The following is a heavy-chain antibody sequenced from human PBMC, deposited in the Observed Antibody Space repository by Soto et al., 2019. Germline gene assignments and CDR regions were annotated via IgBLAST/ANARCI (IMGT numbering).Heavy chain of an antibody. CDR2: INAGNGNT. V-gene: IGHV1-3*01. J-gene: IGHJ6*02. CDR3: ARVIDYDFWSGYYYGMDV. CDR1: GYTFTSYA. Sequence: GASVKVSCKASGYTFTSYAMHWVRQAPGQRLEWMGWINAGNGNTKYSQKFQGRVTITRDTSASTAYMELSSLRSEDTAVYYCARVIDYDFWSGYYYGMDVWGQGTTVTSP. D-gene: IGHD3-3*01.